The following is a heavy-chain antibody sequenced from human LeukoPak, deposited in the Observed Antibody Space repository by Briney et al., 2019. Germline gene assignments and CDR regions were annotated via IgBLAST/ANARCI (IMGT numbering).Heavy chain of an antibody. J-gene: IGHJ4*02. V-gene: IGHV1-18*01. CDR2: VSIYNDNT. Sequence: ASVKVFCKASGYSFTDYDFSWVRQAPGQGLEWLGWVSIYNDNTNYAREFQDRITMTTDISTSTAYMELKSLTSDDTAVYFCARTGHYQFDSWGQGTLVTVSS. CDR1: GYSFTDYD. D-gene: IGHD3-9*01. CDR3: ARTGHYQFDS.